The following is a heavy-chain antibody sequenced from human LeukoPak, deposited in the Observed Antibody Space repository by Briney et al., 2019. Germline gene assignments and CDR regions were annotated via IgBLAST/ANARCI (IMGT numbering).Heavy chain of an antibody. J-gene: IGHJ3*02. Sequence: GGSLRLSCAASGFTFSSYSMNWVRQAPGKGLEWVSSISSSSSYIYYADSVKGRSTISRDNAKNSLYLQMNSLRAEDTAVYYCARVGSRGAFDIWGQGTMVTVSS. D-gene: IGHD3-16*01. CDR3: ARVGSRGAFDI. V-gene: IGHV3-21*01. CDR1: GFTFSSYS. CDR2: ISSSSSYI.